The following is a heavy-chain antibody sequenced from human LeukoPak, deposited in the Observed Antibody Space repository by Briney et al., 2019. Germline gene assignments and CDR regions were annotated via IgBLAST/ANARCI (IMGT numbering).Heavy chain of an antibody. V-gene: IGHV4-34*01. CDR1: GGSFSGYY. J-gene: IGHJ6*03. CDR2: INHSGST. CDR3: ARAHYYGSGSYYRMNYYYYMDV. D-gene: IGHD3-10*01. Sequence: PSETLSLTCAVYGGSFSGYYWSWIRQPPGKGLEWIGEINHSGSTNYNPSLKSRGTISLDTSKNQFSLKLSSVTAADTAVYYCARAHYYGSGSYYRMNYYYYMDVWGKGTTVTVSS.